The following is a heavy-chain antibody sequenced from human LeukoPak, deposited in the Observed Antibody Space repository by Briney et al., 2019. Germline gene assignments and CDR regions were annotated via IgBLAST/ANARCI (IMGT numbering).Heavy chain of an antibody. J-gene: IGHJ5*02. D-gene: IGHD3-16*01. CDR2: LFYSGST. CDR1: GGSFSSGDYY. Sequence: PSQTLSLTCTVSGGSFSSGDYYWSWIRQPPGRGLQWIGYLFYSGSTYDNPSPTSRVTISVNTSKNEFSLKLRSVTAADTAVYYCARGEAESQSDAWFDPWGQGTLVTVSS. V-gene: IGHV4-30-4*08. CDR3: ARGEAESQSDAWFDP.